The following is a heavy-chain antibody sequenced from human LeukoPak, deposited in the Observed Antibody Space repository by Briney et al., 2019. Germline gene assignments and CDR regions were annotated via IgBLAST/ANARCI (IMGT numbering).Heavy chain of an antibody. CDR2: IGTIGPKI. Sequence: PGGSLRLSCAASGFIFSDFEMNWVREAPGKGLEWVSYIGTIGPKIFYADSVKGRFTISRDNAKNSLHLQMSSLRVEDTGVYYCARADYPDYWGRGTLVTVSS. CDR3: ARADYPDY. V-gene: IGHV3-48*03. J-gene: IGHJ4*02. CDR1: GFIFSDFE.